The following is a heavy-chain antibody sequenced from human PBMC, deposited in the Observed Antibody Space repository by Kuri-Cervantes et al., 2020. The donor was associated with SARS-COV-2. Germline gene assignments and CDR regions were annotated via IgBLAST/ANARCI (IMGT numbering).Heavy chain of an antibody. V-gene: IGHV1-24*01. CDR1: GGTFSSYA. J-gene: IGHJ4*02. CDR2: FDPEDGET. Sequence: ASVKVSCKASGGTFSSYAISWVRQAPGQGLEWMGGFDPEDGETIYAQKFQGRVTMTEDTSTDTAYMELSSLRSEDTAVYYCATGVAHQPEYWGQGTLVTVSS. CDR3: ATGVAHQPEY.